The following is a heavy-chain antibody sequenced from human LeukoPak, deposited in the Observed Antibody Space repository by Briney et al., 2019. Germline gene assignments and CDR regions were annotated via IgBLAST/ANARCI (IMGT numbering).Heavy chain of an antibody. J-gene: IGHJ4*02. Sequence: SETLSLTCTVSGGSISSYYWSWIRQPQGKGMEWIGYIYYSGSTNYNPSLKSRVTISVDTSKNQFSLRLSSVPAADTAIYYCARAVSGRLDYWGQGTLVTVSS. CDR1: GGSISSYY. CDR2: IYYSGST. D-gene: IGHD6-19*01. CDR3: ARAVSGRLDY. V-gene: IGHV4-59*08.